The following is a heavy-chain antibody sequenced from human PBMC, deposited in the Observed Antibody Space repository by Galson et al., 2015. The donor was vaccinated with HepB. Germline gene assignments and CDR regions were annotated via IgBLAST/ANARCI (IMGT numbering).Heavy chain of an antibody. CDR1: EFTFSSYA. J-gene: IGHJ3*01. D-gene: IGHD2/OR15-2a*01. V-gene: IGHV3-23*01. Sequence: SLRLSCAASEFTFSSYAMSWVRQAPGRGLEWVSTISADSTTDYADSVKGRFTISRDNSKTTLYLQVHSLRVEDTAVYYRAKIGVSMFPSSLAFDLWGQGTMLTVSS. CDR3: AKIGVSMFPSSLAFDL. CDR2: ISADSTT.